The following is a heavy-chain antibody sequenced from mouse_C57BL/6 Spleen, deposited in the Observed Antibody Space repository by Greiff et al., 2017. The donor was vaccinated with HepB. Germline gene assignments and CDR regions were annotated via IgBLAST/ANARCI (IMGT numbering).Heavy chain of an antibody. J-gene: IGHJ3*01. Sequence: EVKVVESGTVLARPGASVKMSCKTSGYTFTSYWMHWVKQRPGQGLEWIGAIYPGNSDTSYNQKFKGKAKLTAVTSASTAYMELSSLTNEDSAVYYCTLYYGSSYLAWFAYWGQGTLVTVSA. CDR3: TLYYGSSYLAWFAY. CDR1: GYTFTSYW. D-gene: IGHD1-1*01. CDR2: IYPGNSDT. V-gene: IGHV1-5*01.